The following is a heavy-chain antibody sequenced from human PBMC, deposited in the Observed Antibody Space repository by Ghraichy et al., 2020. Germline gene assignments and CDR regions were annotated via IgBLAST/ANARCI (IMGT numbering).Heavy chain of an antibody. CDR1: GFTFNTHW. Sequence: GESLNISCAASGFTFNTHWMHWVGQAPGKGLVWVSRIYSDGSGTRYADSVKGRFTISRDNAKNTLYLQMNSLRAEDTGVYYCARGGFYSTSSLDYWGQGTLVTVSS. D-gene: IGHD6-6*01. J-gene: IGHJ4*01. CDR3: ARGGFYSTSSLDY. CDR2: IYSDGSGT. V-gene: IGHV3-74*01.